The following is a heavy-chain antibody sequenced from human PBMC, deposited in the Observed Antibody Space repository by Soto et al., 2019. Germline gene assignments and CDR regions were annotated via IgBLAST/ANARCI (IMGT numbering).Heavy chain of an antibody. D-gene: IGHD3-3*01. CDR3: ARDRVLEWLYCMVV. CDR1: GGSISSYY. J-gene: IGHJ6*02. Sequence: PSETLSLTCTVSGGSISSYYWSWIRQRPGKGLEWIGYIYYSGSTNYNPSLKSRVTISVDTSKDPFSLKLSSVTAADTAVYYCARDRVLEWLYCMVVLGQGTSLAV. CDR2: IYYSGST. V-gene: IGHV4-59*01.